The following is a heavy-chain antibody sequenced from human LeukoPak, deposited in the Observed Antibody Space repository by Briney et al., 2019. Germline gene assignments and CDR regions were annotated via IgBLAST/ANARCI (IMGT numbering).Heavy chain of an antibody. D-gene: IGHD6-13*01. J-gene: IGHJ4*02. CDR1: GGSISSSSYY. CDR2: IYYSGST. CDR3: ARDQWYSSSLVAFFDY. Sequence: SETLSLTCTVSGGSISSSSYYWGWIRQPPGKGLEWIGSIYYSGSTYYNPSLKSRVTISVDTSKNQFSLKLSSVTAADTAVYYCARDQWYSSSLVAFFDYWGQGTLVTVSS. V-gene: IGHV4-39*07.